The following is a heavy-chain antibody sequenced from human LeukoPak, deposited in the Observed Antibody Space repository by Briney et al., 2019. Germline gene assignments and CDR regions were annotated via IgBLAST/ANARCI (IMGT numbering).Heavy chain of an antibody. Sequence: GSVKVSCKASGYTFTTYAMNWVRQAPGQGLEWMGWMNPNSGNTGYAQKFQGRVTITRNTSISTAYMELSSLRSGDTAVYYCAREGSLRYFDWLGNGNWFDPWGQGTLVTVSS. V-gene: IGHV1-8*03. CDR2: MNPNSGNT. J-gene: IGHJ5*02. CDR1: GYTFTTYA. D-gene: IGHD3-9*01. CDR3: AREGSLRYFDWLGNGNWFDP.